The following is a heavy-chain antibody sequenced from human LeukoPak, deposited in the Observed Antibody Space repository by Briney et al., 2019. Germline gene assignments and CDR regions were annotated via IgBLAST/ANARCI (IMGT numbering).Heavy chain of an antibody. CDR1: GFTFSSYI. Sequence: GGSLRLSCAASGFTFSSYIMNWVRQAPGKGLEWVSSISSDSSYVYYADSVKGRFTISRDNAKNSLYLQMNSLRAEDTAVYYCARGGGLDVWGQGATVTVSS. CDR2: ISSDSSYV. V-gene: IGHV3-21*01. CDR3: ARGGGLDV. J-gene: IGHJ6*02. D-gene: IGHD3-16*01.